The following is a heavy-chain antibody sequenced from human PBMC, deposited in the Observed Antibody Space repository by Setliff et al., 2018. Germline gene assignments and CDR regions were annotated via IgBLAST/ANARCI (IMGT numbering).Heavy chain of an antibody. CDR1: GYTFTNYW. Sequence: PGESLKISCQGSGYTFTNYWIGWVRQMPGKGLEWMGVIYAGDSDTRYRPSFQGQVTIAVDRSRVTAYLQWDSLKASDAATYYCARLAVRNTVYYYFTDVWGKGTSVTVSS. D-gene: IGHD2-2*02. V-gene: IGHV5-51*01. CDR3: ARLAVRNTVYYYFTDV. J-gene: IGHJ6*03. CDR2: IYAGDSDT.